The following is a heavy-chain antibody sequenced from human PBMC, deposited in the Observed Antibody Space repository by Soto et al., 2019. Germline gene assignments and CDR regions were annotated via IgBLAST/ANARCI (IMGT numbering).Heavy chain of an antibody. CDR3: AIASGDGMFY. D-gene: IGHD7-27*01. CDR1: GYTFTSYY. Sequence: QVQLVQSGAEVKKPGASVKVSCKASGYTFTSYYIHWERQAPGQGLEWMGIVNPIGGSTYYAQKFQGRVTMTSDTSTSTAYMELSGQRFEDTAVYYCAIASGDGMFYWGQGTLVTVSS. V-gene: IGHV1-46*01. CDR2: VNPIGGST. J-gene: IGHJ4*02.